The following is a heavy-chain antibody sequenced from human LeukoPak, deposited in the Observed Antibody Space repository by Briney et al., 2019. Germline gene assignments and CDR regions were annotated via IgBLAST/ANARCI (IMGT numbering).Heavy chain of an antibody. Sequence: PGRSLRLSCAASGFTFSSYGMHWVRQAPGKGLEWVAVISYDGSNKYYADSVKGRFTISRDNSKNTLYLQTNSLRAEDTAVYYCAKEENYCSSTSCYLNWFDPWGQGTLVTVSS. CDR2: ISYDGSNK. V-gene: IGHV3-30*18. J-gene: IGHJ5*02. CDR1: GFTFSSYG. CDR3: AKEENYCSSTSCYLNWFDP. D-gene: IGHD2-2*01.